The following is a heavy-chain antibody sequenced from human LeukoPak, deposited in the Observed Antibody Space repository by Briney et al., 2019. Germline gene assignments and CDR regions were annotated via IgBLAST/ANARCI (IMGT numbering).Heavy chain of an antibody. CDR3: ARRPLCFGETPDYYFHY. Sequence: GESLKISCKGSGYSFTSYWIGWVRQMPGKGLEWMGIIYPGDSDTRYSPSFQGQVTISADKSISTAYLQWSSLEASDTAMYYCARRPLCFGETPDYYFHYWGERTLVTVSS. CDR2: IYPGDSDT. V-gene: IGHV5-51*01. D-gene: IGHD3-10*01. CDR1: GYSFTSYW. J-gene: IGHJ4*02.